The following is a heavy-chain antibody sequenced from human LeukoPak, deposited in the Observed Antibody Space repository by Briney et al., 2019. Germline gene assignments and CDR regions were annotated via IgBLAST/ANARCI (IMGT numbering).Heavy chain of an antibody. D-gene: IGHD1-26*01. Sequence: SETLSLTCTVSGGSISSYYWTWIRLPPGKGLEWIANIYYSGSTKYNPSLKSRVTISVDTSKNQFSLKLSSVTAADTAVYYCAQKQWVPYYFHYWGQGTLVTVSS. V-gene: IGHV4-59*01. CDR3: AQKQWVPYYFHY. CDR1: GGSISSYY. CDR2: IYYSGST. J-gene: IGHJ4*02.